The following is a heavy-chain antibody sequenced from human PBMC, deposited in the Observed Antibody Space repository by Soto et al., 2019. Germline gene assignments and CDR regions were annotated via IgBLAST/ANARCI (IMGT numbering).Heavy chain of an antibody. D-gene: IGHD2-2*01. J-gene: IGHJ6*02. Sequence: ASVKVSCKASGYTFTTYSMHWVRQAPGQRLEWMGWIHAGNGNTEHSQKFQGRVTITRDTSASTAYLELGSLRSEDTAVYYCARAACSSTSCYNYYAYGMDVWGQGTAVTVS. CDR1: GYTFTTYS. CDR2: IHAGNGNT. V-gene: IGHV1-3*01. CDR3: ARAACSSTSCYNYYAYGMDV.